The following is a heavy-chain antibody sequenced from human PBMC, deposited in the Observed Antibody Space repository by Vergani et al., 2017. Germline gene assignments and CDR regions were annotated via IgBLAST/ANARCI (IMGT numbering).Heavy chain of an antibody. Sequence: EVQLLESGGGLVQPGGSLRLSCAASGFTFSSYAMSWVRQAPGKGLEWVSAISGSGGSTDYADSVKGRFTISRDNSKNTLYLQMNSLRAEDTAVYYCAKDPEYVWGSYRRDYWGQGTLVTVSS. CDR3: AKDPEYVWGSYRRDY. D-gene: IGHD3-16*02. J-gene: IGHJ4*02. CDR2: ISGSGGST. V-gene: IGHV3-23*01. CDR1: GFTFSSYA.